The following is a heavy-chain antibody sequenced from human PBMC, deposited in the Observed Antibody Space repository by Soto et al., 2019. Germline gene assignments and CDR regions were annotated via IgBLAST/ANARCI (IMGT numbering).Heavy chain of an antibody. D-gene: IGHD3-22*01. CDR2: INCRSGGT. J-gene: IGHJ4*02. Sequence: ASVKVSCKTSGYVFTGYYLHWVRQAPGQGLEWMGWINCRSGGTTYTQKFQGRVTLTMDTSTSTAYMELSSLISDDTVLYYCMRGASARDSSGYPYYFDPWGQGTLVTVSS. CDR3: MRGASARDSSGYPYYFDP. V-gene: IGHV1-2*02. CDR1: GYVFTGYY.